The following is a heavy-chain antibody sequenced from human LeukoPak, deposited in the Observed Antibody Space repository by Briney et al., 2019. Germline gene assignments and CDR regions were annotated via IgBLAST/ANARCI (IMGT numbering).Heavy chain of an antibody. J-gene: IGHJ3*02. Sequence: GGSLRLSCAGSGFTFSRFSVIWVRQAPGKGLERVASISSGSHHKYHADSVKGRFTVSRDNDKNSLFLQMNSLRAEDTALYYCATRLTADSYEASDIWGQGTMVTVSS. CDR1: GFTFSRFS. D-gene: IGHD6-13*01. CDR3: ATRLTADSYEASDI. CDR2: ISSGSHHK. V-gene: IGHV3-21*06.